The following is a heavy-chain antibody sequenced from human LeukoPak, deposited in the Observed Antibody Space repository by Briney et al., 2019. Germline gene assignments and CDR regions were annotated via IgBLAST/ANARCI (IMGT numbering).Heavy chain of an antibody. D-gene: IGHD6-13*01. CDR1: GFTFSNYW. CDR3: ASGRQLGY. Sequence: GGSLRLTCAASGFTFSNYWMSWVRQAPGKGLEWVANIKEDGSEKYYVDSVKGRFTISRDNARNSLYLQMNSLRAEDTAVYYCASGRQLGYWGQGTLVTVSS. CDR2: IKEDGSEK. V-gene: IGHV3-7*01. J-gene: IGHJ4*02.